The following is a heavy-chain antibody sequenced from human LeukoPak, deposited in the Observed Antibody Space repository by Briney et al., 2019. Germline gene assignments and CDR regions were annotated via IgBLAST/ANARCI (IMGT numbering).Heavy chain of an antibody. CDR1: GFTFSSYA. V-gene: IGHV3-7*01. CDR3: ASGRQLGY. D-gene: IGHD6-13*01. CDR2: IKEDGSEK. Sequence: GGSLRISCAASGFTFSSYAMSGVRQAPGKGLEWVANIKEDGSEKYYVDSVKGRFTISRDNARNSLYLQMNSLRAEDTAVYYCASGRQLGYWGQGTLVTVSS. J-gene: IGHJ4*02.